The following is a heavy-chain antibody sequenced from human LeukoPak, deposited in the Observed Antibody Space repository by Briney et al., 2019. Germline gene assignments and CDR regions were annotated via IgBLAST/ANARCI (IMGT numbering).Heavy chain of an antibody. Sequence: PSETLSLTCTVSGGSISSRTYYWGWIRQPPGKGLEWIGSIYYSGSTYYNPSLRSRVTISIDTSNNHFSLKLRSVTAADTALYYCARDLYSTSSSWFDPWGQGILVIVSS. CDR2: IYYSGST. D-gene: IGHD6-6*01. CDR1: GGSISSRTYY. CDR3: ARDLYSTSSSWFDP. J-gene: IGHJ5*02. V-gene: IGHV4-39*07.